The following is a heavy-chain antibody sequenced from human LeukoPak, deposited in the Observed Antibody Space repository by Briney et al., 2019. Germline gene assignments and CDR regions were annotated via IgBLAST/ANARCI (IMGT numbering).Heavy chain of an antibody. CDR2: IIPIFGTA. J-gene: IGHJ5*02. Sequence: SVKVSCKASGYTFTGYYMHWVRQAPGQGLEWMGGIIPIFGTANYAQKFQGRVTITADESTSTAYMELSSLRSEDTAVYYCARVPYCSGGSCSANWFDPWGQGTLVTVSS. V-gene: IGHV1-69*13. CDR1: GYTFTGYY. D-gene: IGHD2-15*01. CDR3: ARVPYCSGGSCSANWFDP.